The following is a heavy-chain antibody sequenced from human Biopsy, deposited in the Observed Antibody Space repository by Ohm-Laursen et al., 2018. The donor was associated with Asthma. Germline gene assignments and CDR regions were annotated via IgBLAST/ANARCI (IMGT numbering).Heavy chain of an antibody. CDR3: VRGSSSWHHGPFHYYYGLDV. J-gene: IGHJ6*02. Sequence: TLSLTCTVSDGSINSSTWWSWVRQPPGKGLEWIGEFFHTGSTDYNPSLESRVTVSADTSKNQFSLKLTSVTAADTAVYYCVRGSSSWHHGPFHYYYGLDVWGQGTTATVSS. V-gene: IGHV4-4*02. CDR2: FFHTGST. CDR1: DGSINSSTW. D-gene: IGHD6-13*01.